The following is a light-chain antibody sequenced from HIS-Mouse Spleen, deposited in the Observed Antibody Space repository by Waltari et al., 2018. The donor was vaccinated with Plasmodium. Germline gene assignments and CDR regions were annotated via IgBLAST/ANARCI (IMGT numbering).Light chain of an antibody. V-gene: IGLV2-23*03. CDR1: SSDVGSYNL. CDR2: EGS. CDR3: CSYAGSSTFV. Sequence: QSALTQPASVSGSPGPSITISCPGTSSDVGSYNLVPWYQQHPGKAPKLMIYEGSKRPSGVSNRFSGSKSGNTASLTISGLQAEDEADYYCCSYAGSSTFVFGGGTKLTVL. J-gene: IGLJ3*02.